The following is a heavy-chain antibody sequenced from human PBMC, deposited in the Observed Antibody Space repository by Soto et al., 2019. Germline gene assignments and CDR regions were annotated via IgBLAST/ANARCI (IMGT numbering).Heavy chain of an antibody. J-gene: IGHJ2*01. CDR1: GYSFTSYS. CDR2: IYPGDSDT. D-gene: IGHD1-26*01. CDR3: ARLTGGSYSRGYFDL. Sequence: EVQLVQSGAEVKKPGESLKISCKGSGYSFTSYSIGWVRQMPGKGLEWMGIIYPGDSDTRYSPSFQGQVTTSADNSISNAYLQWSSLKASDTAMYYCARLTGGSYSRGYFDLWGRGTLVTVSS. V-gene: IGHV5-51*01.